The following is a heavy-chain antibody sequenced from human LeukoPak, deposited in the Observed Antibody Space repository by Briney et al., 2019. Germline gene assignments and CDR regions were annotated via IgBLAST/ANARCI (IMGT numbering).Heavy chain of an antibody. V-gene: IGHV3-74*01. D-gene: IGHD3-22*01. CDR1: GFTFSSSW. J-gene: IGHJ4*02. CDR3: AALTLIIP. CDR2: INSDGSTT. Sequence: PGGSLRLSCAASGFTFSSSWMHWVRQAPGKGLVWVSRINSDGSTTNYADSVKGRFTISRDNAKNTLFLQMNGLRAEDTAVYYCAALTLIIPWGQGTPVTVSS.